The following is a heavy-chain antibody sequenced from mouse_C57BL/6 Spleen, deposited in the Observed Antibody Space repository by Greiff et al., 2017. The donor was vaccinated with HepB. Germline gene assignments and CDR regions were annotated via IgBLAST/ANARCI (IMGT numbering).Heavy chain of an antibody. CDR3: ARGGTGKGYLDY. CDR1: GYTFTSYW. CDR2: IHPNSGST. D-gene: IGHD4-1*01. J-gene: IGHJ2*01. Sequence: VQLQQPGAELVKPGASVKLSCKASGYTFTSYWMHWVKQRPGQGLEWIGMIHPNSGSTNYNEKFKSKATLTVDKSSSTAYMQLSSLTSEDSAVYYCARGGTGKGYLDYWGQGTTLTVSS. V-gene: IGHV1-64*01.